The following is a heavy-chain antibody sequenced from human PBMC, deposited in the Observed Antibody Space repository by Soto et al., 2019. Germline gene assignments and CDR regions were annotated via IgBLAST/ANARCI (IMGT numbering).Heavy chain of an antibody. CDR2: INSDGTTT. D-gene: IGHD2-2*01. J-gene: IGHJ6*02. V-gene: IGHV3-74*01. Sequence: LRLSCAASGFTFSNTWMHWVRQAPGKGLVWVSHINSDGTTTTYADSVKGRFTISRDNAKNTVHLQMNSLRAEDTAVYYCATDGSYAQHVWGQGTTVTVSS. CDR3: ATDGSYAQHV. CDR1: GFTFSNTW.